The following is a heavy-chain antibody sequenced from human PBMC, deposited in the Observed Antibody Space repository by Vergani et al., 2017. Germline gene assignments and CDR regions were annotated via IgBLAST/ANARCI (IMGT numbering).Heavy chain of an antibody. CDR3: ARGRPFADDV. CDR2: TVPIFGSA. Sequence: QVHLVQSVAEVKKPGSSVKVSCRASGDTSSSYAISWVRQAPGQGLEWLGMTVPIFGSATTTQKFQDRVTISAEAATNTAFLEVTNLRSDDTAVYFCARGRPFADDVWGQGTLVTVSS. CDR1: GDTSSSYA. D-gene: IGHD1-1*01. J-gene: IGHJ4*02. V-gene: IGHV1-69*15.